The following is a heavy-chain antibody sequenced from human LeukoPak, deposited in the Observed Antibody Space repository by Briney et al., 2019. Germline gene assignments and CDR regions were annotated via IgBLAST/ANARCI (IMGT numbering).Heavy chain of an antibody. Sequence: SETLSLTCTVSGGSISSYYWSWIRQPPGKGLEWIAYIYYSGSTNYNPSLKSRVTRSVDTSKNQFSLKLSSVTAADTAVHYCARHVGDYCSGGSCYFHYWGQGTLVTVSS. CDR1: GGSISSYY. D-gene: IGHD2-15*01. CDR3: ARHVGDYCSGGSCYFHY. CDR2: IYYSGST. J-gene: IGHJ4*02. V-gene: IGHV4-59*08.